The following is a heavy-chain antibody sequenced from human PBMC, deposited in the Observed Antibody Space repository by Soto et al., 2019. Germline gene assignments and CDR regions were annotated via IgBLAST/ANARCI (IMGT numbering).Heavy chain of an antibody. V-gene: IGHV5-51*01. CDR3: ARSHGGNSGVGAFDI. D-gene: IGHD2-21*02. CDR1: GYSFTSYW. Sequence: GESLKISCQGSGYSFTSYWIGWVRQMPGKGLEWMGIIYPGDSDTRYSPSFQGQVTISADKSISTAYLQWSSLKASDTAMYYCARSHGGNSGVGAFDIWGQGTMVTVSS. CDR2: IYPGDSDT. J-gene: IGHJ3*02.